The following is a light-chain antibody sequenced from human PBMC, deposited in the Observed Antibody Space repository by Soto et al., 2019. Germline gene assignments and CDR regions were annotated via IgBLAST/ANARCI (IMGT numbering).Light chain of an antibody. CDR2: GNS. CDR3: QSYDSSLMV. V-gene: IGLV1-40*01. Sequence: QSVLTQPPSVSGAPGQRVTISCTGSSSNIGAGYDVHWYQQLPGTAPKLLIYGNSNRPSGVPDRFSGSKSGTSASLAITGLQAEDEADYYFQSYDSSLMVFGTGTKLTVL. J-gene: IGLJ1*01. CDR1: SSNIGAGYD.